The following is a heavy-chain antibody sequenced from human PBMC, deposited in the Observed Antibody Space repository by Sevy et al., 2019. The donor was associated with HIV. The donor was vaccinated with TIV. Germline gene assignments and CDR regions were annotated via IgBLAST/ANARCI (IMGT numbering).Heavy chain of an antibody. D-gene: IGHD6-13*01. CDR3: ARAIAAAAGF. J-gene: IGHJ4*02. CDR2: INQDGSTQ. CDR1: GFTLNAYW. V-gene: IGHV3-7*01. Sequence: GGYLRLSCAASGFTLNAYWMHWVRQAPGKGLEWLANINQDGSTQYYAASVKGRFTISRDNAKNLVYLQMNTMRPEDTGLYYSARAIAAAAGFWGQGTLVTVSS.